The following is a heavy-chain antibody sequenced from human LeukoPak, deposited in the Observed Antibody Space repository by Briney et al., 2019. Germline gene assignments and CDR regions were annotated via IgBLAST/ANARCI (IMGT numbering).Heavy chain of an antibody. J-gene: IGHJ6*03. D-gene: IGHD3-10*01. CDR2: IRYDGSNK. V-gene: IGHV3-30*02. Sequence: RTGGSLRLSCAASGFTFSSYGMHWVRQAPGKGLEWVAFIRYDGSNKYYADSVKGRFTISRDNSKNTLFLQMNSLRAEDTAVYYCAKDGSKELLFRRSGRHMDVWGKGTTVTISS. CDR1: GFTFSSYG. CDR3: AKDGSKELLFRRSGRHMDV.